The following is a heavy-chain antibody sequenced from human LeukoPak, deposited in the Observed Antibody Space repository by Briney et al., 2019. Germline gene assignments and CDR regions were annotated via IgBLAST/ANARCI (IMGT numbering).Heavy chain of an antibody. CDR1: GDSVSSGYYY. CDR3: ARNYYDSSGYYLFDAFDI. J-gene: IGHJ3*02. V-gene: IGHV4-61*01. D-gene: IGHD3-22*01. Sequence: PSETRTLTCTVSGDSVSSGYYYWSWIRPPPGKGLEWIGNIYYTGSTNYNPSLKSRVTISVDTSKNQFSLKLYSVTAADMAVYYCARNYYDSSGYYLFDAFDIWGQGTMVTASS. CDR2: IYYTGST.